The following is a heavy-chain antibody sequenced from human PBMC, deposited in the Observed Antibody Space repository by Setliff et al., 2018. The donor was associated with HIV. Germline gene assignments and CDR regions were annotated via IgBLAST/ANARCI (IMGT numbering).Heavy chain of an antibody. CDR1: GFTFTSYA. J-gene: IGHJ4*02. Sequence: PGGSLRLSCAASGFTFTSYAMNWVRQAPGKGLEWVGRIKSKTDGGTTDYAAPVKGRFTISRDDSKNTLYLQMNSLKIEDTAVYYCTTGTRLVDWGQGALVTVSS. CDR2: IKSKTDGGTT. V-gene: IGHV3-15*01. CDR3: TTGTRLVD. D-gene: IGHD2-21*01.